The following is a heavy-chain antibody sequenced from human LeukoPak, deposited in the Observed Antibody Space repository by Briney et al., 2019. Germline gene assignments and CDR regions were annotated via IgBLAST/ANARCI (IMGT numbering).Heavy chain of an antibody. Sequence: GGSLRLSCAASGFTFSSYEMNWVRQAPGKGLEWVSYISSSGSTIYYAASVKGRFTISRDNAKNSLYLQMNSLRAEDTAIYYCAREDPGIAVAVDYWGQGTLVTVSS. CDR1: GFTFSSYE. V-gene: IGHV3-48*03. CDR2: ISSSGSTI. J-gene: IGHJ4*02. D-gene: IGHD6-19*01. CDR3: AREDPGIAVAVDY.